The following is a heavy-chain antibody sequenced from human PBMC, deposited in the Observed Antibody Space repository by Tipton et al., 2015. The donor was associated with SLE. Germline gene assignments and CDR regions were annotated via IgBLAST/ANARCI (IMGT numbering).Heavy chain of an antibody. CDR2: IYDSGST. CDR3: ARTYYYDSDGYHLEYFDT. CDR1: GGSFNGYF. D-gene: IGHD3-22*01. J-gene: IGHJ4*02. Sequence: TLSLTCAVSGGSFNGYFWTWIRQPPGKGLEWIGYIYDSGSTNYNPSLKSRVTMSVDTSKDQLSLKLNSVIAADTAVYYCARTYYYDSDGYHLEYFDTWGQGTLVTVSS. V-gene: IGHV4-59*12.